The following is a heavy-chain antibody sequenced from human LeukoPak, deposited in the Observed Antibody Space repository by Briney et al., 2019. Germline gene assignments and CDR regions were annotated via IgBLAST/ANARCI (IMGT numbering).Heavy chain of an antibody. V-gene: IGHV3-23*01. CDR1: GFTFSSYA. D-gene: IGHD1-26*01. CDR3: AKYKELLH. CDR2: ISGSGGST. Sequence: GGSLRLSCAASGFTFSSYAMSWVRQAPGQGLEWVSAISGSGGSTYYADSVKGRFTISRDNSKNTLYLQMNSLSAEHTAVYYWAKYKELLHWGQGTRVTVSS. J-gene: IGHJ4*02.